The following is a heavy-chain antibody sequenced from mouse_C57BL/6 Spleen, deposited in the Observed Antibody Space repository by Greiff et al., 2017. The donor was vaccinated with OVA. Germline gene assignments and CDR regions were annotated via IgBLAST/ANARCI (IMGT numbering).Heavy chain of an antibody. Sequence: VQLQQSGAELVRPGASVTLSCKASGYTFTDYEMHWVKQTPVHGLEWIGAIDPETGGTAYNQKFKGKAILTADKSSSTAYMELRSLTSEDSAVYYCVPSYYSNYVKVWFAYWGQGTLVTVSA. CDR2: IDPETGGT. CDR3: VPSYYSNYVKVWFAY. J-gene: IGHJ3*01. D-gene: IGHD2-5*01. CDR1: GYTFTDYE. V-gene: IGHV1-15*01.